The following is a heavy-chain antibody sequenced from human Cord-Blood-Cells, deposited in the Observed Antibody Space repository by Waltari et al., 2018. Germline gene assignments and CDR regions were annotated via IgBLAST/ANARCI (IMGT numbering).Heavy chain of an antibody. CDR2: IYYSGST. V-gene: IGHV4-61*01. CDR3: ARDSGNWYFDL. CDR1: GGSVSSGSYY. D-gene: IGHD1-26*01. Sequence: QVQLQESGPGLVKPSETLSLTCTVSGGSVSSGSYYWSWIRQPPGKGLEWIGYIYYSGSTNYNPPLKSRVTISVDTSKNQFSLKLSSVTAADTAVYYCARDSGNWYFDLWGRGTLVTVSS. J-gene: IGHJ2*01.